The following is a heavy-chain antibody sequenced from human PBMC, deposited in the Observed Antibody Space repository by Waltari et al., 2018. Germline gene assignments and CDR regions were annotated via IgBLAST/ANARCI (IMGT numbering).Heavy chain of an antibody. J-gene: IGHJ3*02. CDR1: GDSLATNY. Sequence: QVQLRESGPGLVKSSETLSLTCSVSGDSLATNYWSWIRQSPGKGLEWIGYVQSSGSTDYNPSFRGRVTMSADASKNQFSLTLKSLTAADTATYFCARALWRVGTRGDFFDIWGRGTTVTVS. V-gene: IGHV4-59*01. D-gene: IGHD1-7*01. CDR3: ARALWRVGTRGDFFDI. CDR2: VQSSGST.